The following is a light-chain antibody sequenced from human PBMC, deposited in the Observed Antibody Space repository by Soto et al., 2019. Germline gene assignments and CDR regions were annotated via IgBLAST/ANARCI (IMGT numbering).Light chain of an antibody. J-gene: IGLJ1*01. V-gene: IGLV2-23*01. CDR3: CSYVGSSTYV. CDR2: EGT. Sequence: QSALTQPASVSGSPGQSITISCTGTSSDVGPYNLVSWYQQHPGKAPKLMVYEGTKRPSGVSNRFSGSKSGNTASLTISGLQAEDEADYYCCSYVGSSTYVFGTGTKVTVL. CDR1: SSDVGPYNL.